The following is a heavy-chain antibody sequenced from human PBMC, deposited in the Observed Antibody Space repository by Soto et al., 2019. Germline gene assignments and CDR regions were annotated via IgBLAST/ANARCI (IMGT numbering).Heavy chain of an antibody. J-gene: IGHJ3*02. D-gene: IGHD1-26*01. Sequence: GESLKISCKGSGYSFTSYWIGWVRQMPGKGLEWMGIIYPGDSDTRYSPSFQGQVTISADKSISTAYLQWSSLKASDTAMYYCARHSPGSYSADAFDIWGQGTMVTVSS. CDR3: ARHSPGSYSADAFDI. CDR2: IYPGDSDT. V-gene: IGHV5-51*01. CDR1: GYSFTSYW.